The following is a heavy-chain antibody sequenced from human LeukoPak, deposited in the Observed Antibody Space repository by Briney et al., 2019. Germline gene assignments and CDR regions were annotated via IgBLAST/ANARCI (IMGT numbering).Heavy chain of an antibody. CDR2: ISHDGSDK. V-gene: IGHV3-30*04. Sequence: GGSLRLSCAASGFTLKIYPMHWVRQAPGKGLEWLSVISHDGSDKNNADSVKGRFIISRDNSKNTIYLQLNGLRPEDTAMYYCAREGVQTTVDAFDIWGLGTMVIVSS. CDR1: GFTLKIYP. CDR3: AREGVQTTVDAFDI. D-gene: IGHD4-17*01. J-gene: IGHJ3*02.